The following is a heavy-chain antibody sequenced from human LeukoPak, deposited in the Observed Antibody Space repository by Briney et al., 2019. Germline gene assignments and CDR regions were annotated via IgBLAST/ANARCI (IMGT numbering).Heavy chain of an antibody. V-gene: IGHV3-23*01. Sequence: GGSLRLSCAASGFTFSSYAMSWVRQAPGKGLEWVSSISGGGTSTYYADSVKGRFTISRDNSKNALYLQMDTLRAEDTAVYYCATNPTYGDYTDYWGQGTLVTVAS. CDR3: ATNPTYGDYTDY. J-gene: IGHJ4*02. CDR2: ISGGGTST. CDR1: GFTFSSYA. D-gene: IGHD4-17*01.